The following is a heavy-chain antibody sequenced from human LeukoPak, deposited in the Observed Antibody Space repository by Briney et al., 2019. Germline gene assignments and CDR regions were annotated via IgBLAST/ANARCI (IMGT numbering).Heavy chain of an antibody. Sequence: PGGSLRLSCAASGFTFVDYAMHWVRRAPGKGLEWVSLISWDGGSTYYADSVRGRFTISRDNSKNTLYLQMNSLRDEDTALYYCATRSYFGGQGTLVTVSS. CDR3: ATRSYF. CDR1: GFTFVDYA. D-gene: IGHD2/OR15-2a*01. V-gene: IGHV3-43D*03. CDR2: ISWDGGST. J-gene: IGHJ4*02.